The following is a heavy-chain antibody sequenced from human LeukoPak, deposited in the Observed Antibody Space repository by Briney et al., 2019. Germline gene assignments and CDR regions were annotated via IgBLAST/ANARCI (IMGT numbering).Heavy chain of an antibody. V-gene: IGHV1-2*02. Sequence: ASVKVSCKASGYTFTGYYMHWVRQAPGQGLEWMGWINPNSGDTMSAQRFQGRVTMTRDTSISTAYMELSSLRSDDTAVYYCARGASSNWFDPWGQGTLVTVSS. CDR1: GYTFTGYY. J-gene: IGHJ5*02. D-gene: IGHD1-26*01. CDR2: INPNSGDT. CDR3: ARGASSNWFDP.